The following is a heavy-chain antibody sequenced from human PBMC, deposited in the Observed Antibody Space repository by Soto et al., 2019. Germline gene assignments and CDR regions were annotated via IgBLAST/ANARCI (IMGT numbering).Heavy chain of an antibody. CDR3: ARVAIAAAGPYFDY. D-gene: IGHD6-13*01. CDR2: ISAYNGNT. J-gene: IGHJ4*02. Sequence: RASVKVSRKASGYTFTSYGISWVRQAPGQGLEWMGWISAYNGNTNYAQKLQGRVTMTTDTSTSTAYMELRSLRSDDTAVYYCARVAIAAAGPYFDYWGQGTLVTVSS. V-gene: IGHV1-18*04. CDR1: GYTFTSYG.